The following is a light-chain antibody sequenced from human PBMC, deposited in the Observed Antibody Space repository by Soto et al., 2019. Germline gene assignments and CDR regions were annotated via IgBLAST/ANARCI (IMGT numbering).Light chain of an antibody. CDR3: SSYAGSDNFEV. J-gene: IGLJ2*01. V-gene: IGLV2-8*01. CDR2: EVT. Sequence: QSALPQPPSASGSPGHSVTISCTGTRSDVGDYNYVSWYQQHPGKAPKLLIYEVTKRPSGVPDRFSGSKSANTASLTVSGLQAEDEADYYCSSYAGSDNFEVFGGGTKRTV. CDR1: RSDVGDYNY.